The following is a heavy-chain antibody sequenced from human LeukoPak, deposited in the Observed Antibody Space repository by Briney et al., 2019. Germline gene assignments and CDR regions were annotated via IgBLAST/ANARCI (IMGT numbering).Heavy chain of an antibody. CDR1: GFTFSTYN. D-gene: IGHD3-22*01. V-gene: IGHV3-48*01. CDR2: ITTAGNVM. CDR3: ARGGLYYDTSAYYYMNY. Sequence: GGSLRLSCAASGFTFSTYNMHWVRQAPGKGLEWISYITTAGNVMFYADSVKGRFTISRDEAKNSLYLQMDSLRAEDTAFYYCARGGLYYDTSAYYYMNYWGQGTLVTVSS. J-gene: IGHJ4*02.